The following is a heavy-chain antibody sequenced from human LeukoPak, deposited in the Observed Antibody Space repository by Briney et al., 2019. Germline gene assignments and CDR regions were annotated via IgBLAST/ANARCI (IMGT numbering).Heavy chain of an antibody. D-gene: IGHD5-18*01. V-gene: IGHV3-49*03. CDR3: ARELRYSYGQYYFDF. Sequence: GGSLRLSCTTSGFTFGDYAMSWFRQAPGKGLEWVGFIRNKGYGETTEYAASVKGRFTISRGDSKSIAYLQMNSLKTEDTAVYYCARELRYSYGQYYFDFWGQGTLVTVSS. CDR1: GFTFGDYA. J-gene: IGHJ4*02. CDR2: IRNKGYGETT.